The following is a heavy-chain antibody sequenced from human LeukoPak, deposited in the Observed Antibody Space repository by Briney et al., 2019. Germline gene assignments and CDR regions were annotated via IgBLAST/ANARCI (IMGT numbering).Heavy chain of an antibody. CDR1: GFTFSSYA. D-gene: IGHD2-2*01. J-gene: IGHJ5*02. Sequence: GRSLRLSCVGSGFTFSSYAMNWVRQAPGKGLEWVSSISSNNNIYYADSVKGRFTISRDNAKNSLSLQMNSLRGEDMAVYYCGREDCNNVRCYGASDAWGQGTLVTVSS. CDR2: ISSNNNI. CDR3: GREDCNNVRCYGASDA. V-gene: IGHV3-69-1*01.